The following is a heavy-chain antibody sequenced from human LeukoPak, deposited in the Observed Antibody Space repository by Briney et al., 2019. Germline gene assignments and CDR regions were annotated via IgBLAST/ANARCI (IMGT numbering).Heavy chain of an antibody. D-gene: IGHD6-19*01. J-gene: IGHJ5*02. CDR2: ISRSSSYI. CDR3: ARAYTLPVAGGFDP. V-gene: IGHV3-21*01. CDR1: GFTFSSYT. Sequence: GGSLRLSCAASGFTFSSYTMNWVRQAPGKGLEWVSSISRSSSYIYYADSMKGRFTISRDNAKNSLDLQMHSLRAEDTAVYYCARAYTLPVAGGFDPWGQGTLVTVSS.